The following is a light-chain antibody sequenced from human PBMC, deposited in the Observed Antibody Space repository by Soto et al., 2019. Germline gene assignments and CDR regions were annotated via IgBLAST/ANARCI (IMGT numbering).Light chain of an antibody. CDR2: GAS. J-gene: IGKJ1*01. CDR1: QIVGGDT. Sequence: ETVLTPSPGTLAVSPGERATVSCRASQIVGGDTLAWFQQRPGQAPRLVIYGASSRATGIPDRFSGSGSGTDFTLTISCREPEYFAVYYCQQYTTSSWTFGQGTKVDIK. V-gene: IGKV3-20*01. CDR3: QQYTTSSWT.